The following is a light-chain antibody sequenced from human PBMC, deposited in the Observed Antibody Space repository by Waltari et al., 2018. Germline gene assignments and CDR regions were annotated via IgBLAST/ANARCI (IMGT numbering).Light chain of an antibody. CDR2: AAS. CDR3: QQSNTYPWG. J-gene: IGKJ1*01. CDR1: QSINTY. Sequence: DIQMTQSPSSLSASVGDRVTITCRASQSINTYLNWYQQKPGKAPKLLIYAASSLESGVPSRFSGSGSGTEFTLTITSLQPDDFATYYCQQSNTYPWGFGQGTKVDIK. V-gene: IGKV1-39*01.